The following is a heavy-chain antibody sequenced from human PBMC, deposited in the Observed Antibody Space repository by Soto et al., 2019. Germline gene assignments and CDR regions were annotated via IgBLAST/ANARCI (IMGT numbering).Heavy chain of an antibody. CDR2: ISGSSRYI. J-gene: IGHJ6*02. V-gene: IGHV3-21*01. D-gene: IGHD3-16*02. CDR3: ARDGAFGGVIAPYGMDV. Sequence: GGSLRLSCAASGFTFSSYTMNWVRQAPGKGLEWVSAISGSSRYIYYADSVKGRFTISRDNAKNSLYLQMNSLRAEDTAVYYCARDGAFGGVIAPYGMDVWGQGTTVTVSS. CDR1: GFTFSSYT.